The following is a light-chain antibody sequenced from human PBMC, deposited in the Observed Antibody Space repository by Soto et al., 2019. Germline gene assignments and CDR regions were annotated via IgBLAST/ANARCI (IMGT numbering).Light chain of an antibody. J-gene: IGLJ2*01. CDR1: TSDVGDDNL. V-gene: IGLV2-23*01. CDR2: RGS. CDR3: CSYVTGTTHVI. Sequence: QSALTQPASVSGSPGQSITISCTGSTSDVGDDNLVSWYQQQPGKVPKLMMHRGSNRPSGVSDRFSGSKSGNTASLTISGLQAEDEADYYCCSYVTGTTHVIFGGGTQLTVL.